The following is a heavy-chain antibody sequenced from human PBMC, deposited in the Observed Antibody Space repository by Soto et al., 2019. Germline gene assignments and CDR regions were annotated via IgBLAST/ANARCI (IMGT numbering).Heavy chain of an antibody. Sequence: EVQLVESGGDLVQPGGSLRLSCEASGFTFSSNWMHWVRQGPGKGLVWVSRMNPDGSTRGYADSVKGRFTISRDNARNRVFLQMSSVRAEDTAVYYCARGGEVGAGQYYLDDSWGQGTLVTVSS. CDR1: GFTFSSNW. V-gene: IGHV3-74*01. CDR3: ARGGEVGAGQYYLDDS. D-gene: IGHD2-21*01. J-gene: IGHJ4*02. CDR2: MNPDGSTR.